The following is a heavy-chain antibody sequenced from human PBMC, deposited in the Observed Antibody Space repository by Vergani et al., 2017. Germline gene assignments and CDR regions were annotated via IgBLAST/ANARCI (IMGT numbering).Heavy chain of an antibody. V-gene: IGHV4-39*07. J-gene: IGHJ5*02. CDR2: IYHSGST. Sequence: QLQLQESGPGLVKPSETLSLTCTVSGVSIGSNSYYWGWIRQPPGKGLEWIGYIYHSGSTYYNPSLKSRVTISVDRSKNQFSLKLSSVTAADTAVYYCARGYSNYVDPWGQGTVVTVSS. D-gene: IGHD4-11*01. CDR1: GVSIGSNSYY. CDR3: ARGYSNYVDP.